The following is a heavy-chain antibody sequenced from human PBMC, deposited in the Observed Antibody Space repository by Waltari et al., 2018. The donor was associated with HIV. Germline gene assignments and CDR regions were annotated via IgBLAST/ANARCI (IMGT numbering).Heavy chain of an antibody. V-gene: IGHV3-21*01. CDR3: ARSLAVAGTRGFGMDV. D-gene: IGHD6-19*01. J-gene: IGHJ6*02. CDR2: ISSGSNVM. Sequence: EVQLVESGGGLVKPGGSLRLSCAAPGFTFSSYSMNWVRQAPGKGLGWVSYISSGSNVMYYVDSVKGRFTISRDNAKNSLYLQMNSLRAEDTALYYCARSLAVAGTRGFGMDVWGQGTTVTVSS. CDR1: GFTFSSYS.